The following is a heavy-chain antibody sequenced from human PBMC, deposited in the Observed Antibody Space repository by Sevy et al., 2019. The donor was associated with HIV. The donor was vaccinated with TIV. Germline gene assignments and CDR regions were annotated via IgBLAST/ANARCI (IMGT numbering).Heavy chain of an antibody. Sequence: GGSLRLSCAASGFTFSSYSMNWVRQAPGKGLEWVSYINSSSSTIYYVDSVKGRFTISRDNAKNSLFLQMNSLRDEDTAVYYCARGTGSGSYLGYYYYYYMDVWGKGTTVTVSS. CDR1: GFTFSSYS. V-gene: IGHV3-48*02. J-gene: IGHJ6*03. D-gene: IGHD1-26*01. CDR3: ARGTGSGSYLGYYYYYYMDV. CDR2: INSSSSTI.